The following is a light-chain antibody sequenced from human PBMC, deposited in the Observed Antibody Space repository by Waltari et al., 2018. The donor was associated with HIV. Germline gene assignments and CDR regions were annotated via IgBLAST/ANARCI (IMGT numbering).Light chain of an antibody. CDR1: QNIGSY. CDR2: VST. V-gene: IGKV1-39*01. Sequence: DIQMTQSPPSLTASVGDRVTITCQASQNIGSYLNWYQLRPGQAPNVLIYVSTNLQTGVPSRFSGRGSGTDFTLTIADLQPEDFVFYFCQQSYSKPRTFGQGTK. CDR3: QQSYSKPRT. J-gene: IGKJ1*01.